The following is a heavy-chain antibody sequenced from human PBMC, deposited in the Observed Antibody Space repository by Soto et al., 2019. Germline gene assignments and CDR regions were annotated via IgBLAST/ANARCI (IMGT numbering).Heavy chain of an antibody. CDR3: AKDGGKDGYFGNWFDP. CDR2: IIPIFGSA. Sequence: QVQLVQSGAEVKKPGSSVKVSCKASGGTFSNYAITWVRQAPGQGLEWLGRIIPIFGSANYAQKFQGRVTITAYEATXXAYMELSSLRSDDTAVYYCAKDGGKDGYFGNWFDPWGQGTLVTVSS. J-gene: IGHJ5*02. D-gene: IGHD5-12*01. CDR1: GGTFSNYA. V-gene: IGHV1-69*15.